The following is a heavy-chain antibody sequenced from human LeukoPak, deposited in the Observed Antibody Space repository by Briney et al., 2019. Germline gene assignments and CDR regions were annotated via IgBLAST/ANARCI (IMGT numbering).Heavy chain of an antibody. CDR1: GFTFSSYA. D-gene: IGHD1-7*01. CDR3: AKDREGTIADYFDY. Sequence: GGSLRLSCADSGFTFSSYAMSWVRQAPGKGVEWVSSISGSGGSTYYADSVKGRFTISRDNSKNTLYLQMNSLRGEDTAVYYCAKDREGTIADYFDYWGQGTLVTVSS. CDR2: ISGSGGST. V-gene: IGHV3-23*01. J-gene: IGHJ4*02.